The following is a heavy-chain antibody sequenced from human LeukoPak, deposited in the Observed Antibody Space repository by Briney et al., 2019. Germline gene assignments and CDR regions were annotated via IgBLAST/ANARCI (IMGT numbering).Heavy chain of an antibody. CDR3: ARDPEMATTLFDY. Sequence: GGSLRLSCAASGFTFSSYSMNWVRQAPGKGLEWVSSISSSSSYIYYADSVKGRFTISRDNAKNSLYLQMNSLRAEDTAVYYCARDPEMATTLFDYWGQGTLVTVPS. J-gene: IGHJ4*02. CDR1: GFTFSSYS. D-gene: IGHD5-24*01. CDR2: ISSSSSYI. V-gene: IGHV3-21*01.